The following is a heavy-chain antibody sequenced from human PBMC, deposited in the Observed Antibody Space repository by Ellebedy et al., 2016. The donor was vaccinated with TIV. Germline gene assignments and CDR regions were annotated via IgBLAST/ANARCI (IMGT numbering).Heavy chain of an antibody. D-gene: IGHD3-10*01. CDR2: INPNSGGT. V-gene: IGHV1-2*02. CDR3: ARRWFGESRIRDAFDI. J-gene: IGHJ3*02. Sequence: ASVKVSCKASGYTFTGYYMHWVRQAPGQGLEWMGWINPNSGGTNYAQKFQGRVTMTRDTSISTAYMELSRLRSDDTAVYYCARRWFGESRIRDAFDIWGQGTMVTVSS. CDR1: GYTFTGYY.